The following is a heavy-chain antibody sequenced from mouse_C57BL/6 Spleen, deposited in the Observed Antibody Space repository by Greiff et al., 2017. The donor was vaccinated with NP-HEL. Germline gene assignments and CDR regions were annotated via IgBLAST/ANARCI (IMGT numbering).Heavy chain of an antibody. D-gene: IGHD1-1*01. Sequence: QVQLQQPGAELVRPGSSVKLSCKASGYTFTSYWMDWVKQRPGQGLEWIGNIYPSDSETHYNQKFKDKATLTVDKSSSTAYMQLSSLTSEDSAVYYCARSYYGSREGFAYWGQGTLVTVSA. CDR2: IYPSDSET. V-gene: IGHV1-61*01. CDR1: GYTFTSYW. CDR3: ARSYYGSREGFAY. J-gene: IGHJ3*01.